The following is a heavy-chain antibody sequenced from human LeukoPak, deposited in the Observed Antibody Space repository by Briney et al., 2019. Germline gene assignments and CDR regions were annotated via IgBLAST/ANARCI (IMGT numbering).Heavy chain of an antibody. V-gene: IGHV4-59*01. J-gene: IGHJ6*02. CDR1: DDSISSYY. CDR2: IYYGGST. Sequence: PSETLSLTCTVSDDSISSYYWSWIRQPPGKGLEWIGYIYYGGSTNYNPSLKSRVTISVDTSKNQFSLELSSVTAADTAVYYCVRDDSGMDVWGQGTTVTVSS. D-gene: IGHD2-21*01. CDR3: VRDDSGMDV.